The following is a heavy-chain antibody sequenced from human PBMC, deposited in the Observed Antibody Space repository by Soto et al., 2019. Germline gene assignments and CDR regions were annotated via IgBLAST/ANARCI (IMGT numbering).Heavy chain of an antibody. CDR1: GYLFTRYW. Sequence: LKLSGKGSGYLFTRYWIGWVLQHPGKGLEWMGIIYPGDSDTRYSPSFQGQVTISADKSISTAYLQWSSLKASDTAMYYCARRLPYYYYGMDVWVQGTTVTVSS. CDR2: IYPGDSDT. CDR3: ARRLPYYYYGMDV. D-gene: IGHD3-16*01. J-gene: IGHJ6*02. V-gene: IGHV5-51*01.